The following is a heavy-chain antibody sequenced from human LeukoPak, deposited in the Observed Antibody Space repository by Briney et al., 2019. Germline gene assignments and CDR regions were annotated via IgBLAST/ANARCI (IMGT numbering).Heavy chain of an antibody. Sequence: GGSLRLSCAASGFTFSSYAMSWVRQAPGKGLEWVSAISGSGGSTYYADSVKGRFTISRDNSKNTLYLQMSSLRAEDTAVYYCARARQWLVPFDYWGQGTLVTVSS. CDR3: ARARQWLVPFDY. CDR2: ISGSGGST. D-gene: IGHD6-19*01. CDR1: GFTFSSYA. J-gene: IGHJ4*02. V-gene: IGHV3-23*01.